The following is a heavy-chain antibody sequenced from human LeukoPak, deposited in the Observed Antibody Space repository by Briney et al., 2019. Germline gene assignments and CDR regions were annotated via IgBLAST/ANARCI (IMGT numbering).Heavy chain of an antibody. Sequence: GRSLRLSCAASGFTFSSYGIHWVRQAPGKGLEWVAVISYVGADKFYAESVKGRFTISRDNSEKTVFLQMNSLRGEDTAVYYCAKDRSSGPHYYYGMDVWGQGTTVIVSS. V-gene: IGHV3-30*18. D-gene: IGHD6-25*01. CDR2: ISYVGADK. CDR3: AKDRSSGPHYYYGMDV. CDR1: GFTFSSYG. J-gene: IGHJ6*02.